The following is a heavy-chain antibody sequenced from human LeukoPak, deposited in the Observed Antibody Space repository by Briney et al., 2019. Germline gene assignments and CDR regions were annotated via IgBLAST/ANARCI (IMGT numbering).Heavy chain of an antibody. Sequence: GASVKVSCKASGYTXTSFGITGVRQAPGQGLEWMGWITSYNNNTKYAQKFQGRVTMTTDTSTTTAYMELRSLKSDDTAVYYCARGVVTGNYWGQGTLVTVSS. CDR3: ARGVVTGNY. D-gene: IGHD3-16*01. CDR2: ITSYNNNT. CDR1: GYTXTSFG. J-gene: IGHJ4*02. V-gene: IGHV1-18*01.